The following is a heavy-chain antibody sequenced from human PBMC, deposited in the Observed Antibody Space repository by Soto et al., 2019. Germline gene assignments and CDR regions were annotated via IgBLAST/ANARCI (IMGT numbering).Heavy chain of an antibody. CDR3: ARGLAAAAQ. D-gene: IGHD6-13*01. J-gene: IGHJ4*02. V-gene: IGHV4-59*01. CDR2: IYYSGST. CDR1: GGSIRSYY. Sequence: PSETLSLTCTVSGGSIRSYYWSWIRQPPGKGLEWIGYIYYSGSTNYNPSLKSRVTISVDTSKNQFSLKLSSVTAADTAVYYCARGLAAAAQWGQGTLVTVSS.